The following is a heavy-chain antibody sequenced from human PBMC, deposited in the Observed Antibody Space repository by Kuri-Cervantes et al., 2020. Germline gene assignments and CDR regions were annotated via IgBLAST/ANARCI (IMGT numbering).Heavy chain of an antibody. CDR1: GYTFTSYD. J-gene: IGHJ4*02. CDR2: INPSGGNT. V-gene: IGHV1-8*01. CDR3: AADRPYYGSGSYYEH. D-gene: IGHD3-10*01. Sequence: ASVKVSCKPSGYTFTSYDLNWVRQAPGQGLEWMGWINPSGGNTGSAQKFQGRLVMTRSTSMRTAYMELSSLRSEDTAVYYCAADRPYYGSGSYYEHWGQGTLVTVSS.